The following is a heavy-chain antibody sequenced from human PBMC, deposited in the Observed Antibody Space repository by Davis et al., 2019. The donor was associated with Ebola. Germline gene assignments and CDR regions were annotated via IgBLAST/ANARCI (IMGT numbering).Heavy chain of an antibody. CDR2: ISGSGGST. CDR1: VITFSSYA. CDR3: ANHYGDYVFDY. J-gene: IGHJ4*02. V-gene: IGHV3-23*01. Sequence: GESLKISCTDSVITFSSYAMTWVRQAPGKGLEWVSAISGSGGSTYYADSVKGRFTISRDNSKNSLYLQMNSLRAEDTAVYYCANHYGDYVFDYWGQGTLVTVSS. D-gene: IGHD4-17*01.